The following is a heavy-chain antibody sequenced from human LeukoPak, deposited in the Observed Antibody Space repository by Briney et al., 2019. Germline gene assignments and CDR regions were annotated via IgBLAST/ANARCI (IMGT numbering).Heavy chain of an antibody. Sequence: QAGGSLRLSCAASGFTFSSYSMNWVRQAPGKGLEWVSSISSSSSTIYYADSVKGRFTISRDNAKNSLYLQMNSLRAEDTAVYYCAGGQWLAVFDYWGQGTLVTVSS. CDR3: AGGQWLAVFDY. CDR2: ISSSSSTI. V-gene: IGHV3-48*01. J-gene: IGHJ4*02. D-gene: IGHD6-19*01. CDR1: GFTFSSYS.